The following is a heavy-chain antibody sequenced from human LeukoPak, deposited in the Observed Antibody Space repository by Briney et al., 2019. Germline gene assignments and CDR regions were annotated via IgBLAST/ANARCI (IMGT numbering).Heavy chain of an antibody. CDR1: GFTFSSYG. CDR2: IRYDGSNK. D-gene: IGHD6-13*01. J-gene: IGHJ4*02. V-gene: IGHV3-30*02. Sequence: GGSLRLSCAASGFTFSSYGMHWVRQAPGKGLEWVAFIRYDGSNKYYADSVKGRFTISRDNSKNTLYLQMNSLRAEDTAVYYCAKESSIAAAVYYFDYWGQGTLVTVSS. CDR3: AKESSIAAAVYYFDY.